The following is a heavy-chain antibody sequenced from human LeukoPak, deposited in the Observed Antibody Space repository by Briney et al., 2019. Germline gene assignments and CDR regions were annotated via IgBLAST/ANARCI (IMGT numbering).Heavy chain of an antibody. CDR1: GGSISSYY. D-gene: IGHD6-19*01. Sequence: PSETLSLTCTVSGGSISSYYWSWIRQPPGKGLEWIGYIYYSGSTNYNPSLKSRVTISVDTSKNQFSLKLSSVTAADTAVYYCAREPGYSIGWGIDNWGQGTLVTVSA. CDR3: AREPGYSIGWGIDN. J-gene: IGHJ4*02. V-gene: IGHV4-59*12. CDR2: IYYSGST.